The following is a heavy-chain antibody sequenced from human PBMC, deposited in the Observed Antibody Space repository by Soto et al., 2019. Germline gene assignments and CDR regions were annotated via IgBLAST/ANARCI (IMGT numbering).Heavy chain of an antibody. V-gene: IGHV4-34*01. CDR2: IKHSGSS. CDR1: AGSFSHYY. Sequence: KASETLSLTCAVYAGSFSHYYWNWIRQSPGKGLEWIGKIKHSGSSNYNPSLRSRVSISVDMSKNQFSLRLTSVTAADTAVYYCARGGGSDWQVALDIWGQGTMVTVSS. CDR3: ARGGGSDWQVALDI. J-gene: IGHJ3*02. D-gene: IGHD6-19*01.